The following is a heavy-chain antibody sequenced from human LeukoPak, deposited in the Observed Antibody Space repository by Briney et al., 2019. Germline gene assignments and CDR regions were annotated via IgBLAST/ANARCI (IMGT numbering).Heavy chain of an antibody. J-gene: IGHJ4*02. V-gene: IGHV3-21*01. CDR3: ARADQGPLDY. Sequence: KAGGSLRLSCAVSGFTFSRHSMNWVRQAPGKGLEWVSFISTSSSYIYYADSVKGRFTISRDNARNTVYLHMNSLRAEDTAVFYCARADQGPLDYWGQGTLVTVSS. CDR2: ISTSSSYI. CDR1: GFTFSRHS. D-gene: IGHD2-2*01.